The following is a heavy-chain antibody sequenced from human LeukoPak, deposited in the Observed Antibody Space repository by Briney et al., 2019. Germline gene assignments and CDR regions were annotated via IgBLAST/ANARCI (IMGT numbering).Heavy chain of an antibody. Sequence: SVKVSCKASGGTFSSYAISWVRQAPGQGLEWMGRIIPILGIANYAQKFQGRVTITADKSTSTAYMELSSLRSEDTAVYYCARASDSSGWYGRSDYWGQETLVTVSS. V-gene: IGHV1-69*04. D-gene: IGHD6-19*01. CDR3: ARASDSSGWYGRSDY. CDR2: IIPILGIA. CDR1: GGTFSSYA. J-gene: IGHJ4*02.